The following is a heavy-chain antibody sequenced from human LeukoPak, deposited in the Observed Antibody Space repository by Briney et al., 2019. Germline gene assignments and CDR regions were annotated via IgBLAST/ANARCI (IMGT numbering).Heavy chain of an antibody. J-gene: IGHJ4*02. V-gene: IGHV3-23*01. CDR3: AKPDSITIFGVVTDYFDY. CDR2: ISGSGSNT. Sequence: GGSLRLSCEVSGFTFSSYAMGWVRQAPGKGLEWVSSISGSGSNTYYADSVKGRFTISRDNSKNTLYLQMNSLRAEDTAVYYCAKPDSITIFGVVTDYFDYWGQGTLVTVSS. D-gene: IGHD3-3*01. CDR1: GFTFSSYA.